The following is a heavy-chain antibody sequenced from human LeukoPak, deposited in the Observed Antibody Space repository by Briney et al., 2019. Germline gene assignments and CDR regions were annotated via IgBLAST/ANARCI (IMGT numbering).Heavy chain of an antibody. D-gene: IGHD3-3*01. CDR2: INWNGGRI. Sequence: PGRSLRLSCVASGFTFDDYAMNWVRQVPGKGLEWVSGINWNGGRIGYADSGKGRFTISRDNAKNSLYLQMNSLRAEDMALYYCVKGTYYDFWTGYFDSWGQGTLVTVSS. V-gene: IGHV3-9*03. CDR3: VKGTYYDFWTGYFDS. CDR1: GFTFDDYA. J-gene: IGHJ4*02.